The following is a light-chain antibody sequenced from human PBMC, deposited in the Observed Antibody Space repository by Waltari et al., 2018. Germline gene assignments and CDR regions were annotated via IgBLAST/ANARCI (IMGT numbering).Light chain of an antibody. CDR3: QHYLRLPVT. Sequence: EIVLTQSPGTLSLPVGERATVSCRASESVSRALAWYQQKPGQAPRLLIYGASTRATGIPDRFSGSGSGTDFSLTISRLEPDDFAVYYCQHYLRLPVTFGQGTTVGI. CDR2: GAS. CDR1: ESVSRA. J-gene: IGKJ1*01. V-gene: IGKV3-20*01.